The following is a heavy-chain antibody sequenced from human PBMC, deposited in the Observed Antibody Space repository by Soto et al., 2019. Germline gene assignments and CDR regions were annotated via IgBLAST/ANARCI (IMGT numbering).Heavy chain of an antibody. Sequence: SGESLKISCKGSGYSFTSYWISWVRQMPGKGLEWMGRIDPSDSYTNYSPSFQGHVTISADKSISTAYLQWSSLKASDTAMYYCARQGHYCSSTSCYLVPAYYYYGMDVWGQGTTVTVSS. CDR3: ARQGHYCSSTSCYLVPAYYYYGMDV. CDR2: IDPSDSYT. V-gene: IGHV5-10-1*01. J-gene: IGHJ6*02. D-gene: IGHD2-2*01. CDR1: GYSFTSYW.